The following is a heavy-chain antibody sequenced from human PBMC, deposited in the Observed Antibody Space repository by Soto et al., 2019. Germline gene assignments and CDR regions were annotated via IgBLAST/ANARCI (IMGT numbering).Heavy chain of an antibody. J-gene: IGHJ4*02. CDR2: IYHSGST. Sequence: QVQLQESGPGLVKPSETLSLTCTVSGGSISSSYWSWIRQPPGKGLEWTGYIYHSGSTNYNPSLKSRVTISVDTSKNPFSLKLSSVTAADTAVYYCARLGSIAADDFDYWGQGTLVTVSS. D-gene: IGHD6-25*01. CDR3: ARLGSIAADDFDY. CDR1: GGSISSSY. V-gene: IGHV4-59*08.